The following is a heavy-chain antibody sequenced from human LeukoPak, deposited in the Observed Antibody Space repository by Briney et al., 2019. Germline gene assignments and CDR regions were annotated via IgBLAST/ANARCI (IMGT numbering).Heavy chain of an antibody. CDR1: GFTFSSYA. CDR2: ISGSGGTT. Sequence: GGSLRLSCAASGFTFSSYAMSWVRQAPGKGLEWVSAISGSGGTTYYADSVKGRFTVSRDNSKSTLYVQMNSLRAEDTAVYYCAKFACSGGSCYVDYYYYGMDVWGKGTAVTVSS. CDR3: AKFACSGGSCYVDYYYYGMDV. J-gene: IGHJ6*04. V-gene: IGHV3-23*01. D-gene: IGHD2-15*01.